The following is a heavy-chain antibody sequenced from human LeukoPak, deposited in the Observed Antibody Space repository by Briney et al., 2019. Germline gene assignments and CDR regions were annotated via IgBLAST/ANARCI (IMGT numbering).Heavy chain of an antibody. J-gene: IGHJ5*02. CDR2: IRSSSET. V-gene: IGHV3-48*01. D-gene: IGHD5-12*01. Sequence: GGSLRLSCAASGFIFSQYSMNWVRQAPGKGLEWVSNIRSSSETCYADSVKGRFTISRDNAKNSLYLQMNNLRGEDTAIYYCARDAGNSGYGCDLWGQGTLVTVSS. CDR3: ARDAGNSGYGCDL. CDR1: GFIFSQYS.